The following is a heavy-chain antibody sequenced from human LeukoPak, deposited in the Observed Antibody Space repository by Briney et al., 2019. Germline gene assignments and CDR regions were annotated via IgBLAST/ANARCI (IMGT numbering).Heavy chain of an antibody. CDR1: GFTFSSYS. J-gene: IGHJ4*02. V-gene: IGHV3-21*01. Sequence: GGSLRLSCAASGFTFSSYSMNWVRQAPGKGLEWVSSISSSSSYIYYADSVKGRFTISRDNAKNSLYLKMNSLRAEDTAVYYCARASFLGDDYWGQGTLVTVSS. CDR3: ARASFLGDDY. D-gene: IGHD2/OR15-2a*01. CDR2: ISSSSSYI.